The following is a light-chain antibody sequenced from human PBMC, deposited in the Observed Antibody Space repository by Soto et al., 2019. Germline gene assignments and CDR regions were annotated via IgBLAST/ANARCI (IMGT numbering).Light chain of an antibody. CDR2: AAS. J-gene: IGKJ2*01. Sequence: AIRMTQSPSSLSASTGDRFTITYRARQGISSYLAWYQQKPGKAPKLLIYAASTLQSGVPSRFSGSGSLTDFTLTISCLQSEDFATYYCQQYYSYPYTFGQGTKLEIK. V-gene: IGKV1-8*01. CDR1: QGISSY. CDR3: QQYYSYPYT.